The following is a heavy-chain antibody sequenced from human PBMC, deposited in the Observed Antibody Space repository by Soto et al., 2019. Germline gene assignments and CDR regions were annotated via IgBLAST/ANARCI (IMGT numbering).Heavy chain of an antibody. J-gene: IGHJ5*02. CDR2: IFPSDSDT. CDR1: GYRFTSYW. CDR3: ARKDKSGYFNWFDP. V-gene: IGHV5-51*01. D-gene: IGHD3-22*01. Sequence: GESLKISCRTSGYRFTSYWIAWVLHMPGKGLEWMGIIFPSDSDTRYSPSFQGQVTISADRSTSTVFLQWASLKASDTAVYFCARKDKSGYFNWFDPWGQGTLVTVSS.